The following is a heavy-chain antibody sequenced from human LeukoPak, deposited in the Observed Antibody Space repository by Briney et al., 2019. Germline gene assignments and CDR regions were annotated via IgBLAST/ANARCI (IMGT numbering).Heavy chain of an antibody. D-gene: IGHD3-3*01. Sequence: SVKVSCKASGGTFSSYAISWVRQAPGQGLEWMGGIIPIFGTANYAQKFQGRVTITADESTSTAYMELSSLRSEDTAVYYCARDRERITIFGVAPAFGYWGQGTLVTVSS. V-gene: IGHV1-69*13. CDR3: ARDRERITIFGVAPAFGY. J-gene: IGHJ4*02. CDR1: GGTFSSYA. CDR2: IIPIFGTA.